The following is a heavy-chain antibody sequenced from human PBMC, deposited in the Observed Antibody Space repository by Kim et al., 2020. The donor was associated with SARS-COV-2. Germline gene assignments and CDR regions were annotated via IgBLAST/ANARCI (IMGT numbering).Heavy chain of an antibody. CDR3: ARVLAAMANAFDI. CDR2: IIPIFGTA. V-gene: IGHV1-69*05. CDR1: GGTFSSYA. J-gene: IGHJ3*02. D-gene: IGHD5-18*01. Sequence: SVKVSCKASGGTFSSYAISWVRQAPGQGLEWMGGIIPIFGTANYAQKFQGRVTITTDESTSTAYMELSSLRSEDTAVYYCARVLAAMANAFDIWGQGTMVTVSS.